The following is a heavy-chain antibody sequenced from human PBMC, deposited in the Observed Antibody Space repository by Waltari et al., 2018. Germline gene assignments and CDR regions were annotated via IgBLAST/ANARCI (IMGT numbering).Heavy chain of an antibody. Sequence: QLQLQESGSGLVKPSQTLSLTCAVSGGSISSGGYSWSWIRQPPGKGLEWIGYIYHSGSTYYNPSLKSRVTISVDRSKNQFSLKLSSVTAADTAVYYCARGGYCSGGSCNWFDPWGQGTLVTVSS. CDR1: GGSISSGGYS. J-gene: IGHJ5*02. D-gene: IGHD2-15*01. V-gene: IGHV4-30-2*01. CDR3: ARGGYCSGGSCNWFDP. CDR2: IYHSGST.